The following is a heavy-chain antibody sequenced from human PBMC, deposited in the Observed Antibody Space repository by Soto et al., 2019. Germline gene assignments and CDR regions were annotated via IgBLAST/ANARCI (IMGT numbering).Heavy chain of an antibody. CDR2: ISGSGGST. CDR1: GFTFSSYA. D-gene: IGHD6-13*01. J-gene: IGHJ1*01. Sequence: GGSLRLSCAASGFTFSSYAMSWVRQAPGKGLEWVSAISGSGGSTYYADSVKGRFTISRDNSKNTLYLQMNSLRAEDTAVYYCAKDPSIAAASAEYFQHWGQGTLVTVSS. V-gene: IGHV3-23*01. CDR3: AKDPSIAAASAEYFQH.